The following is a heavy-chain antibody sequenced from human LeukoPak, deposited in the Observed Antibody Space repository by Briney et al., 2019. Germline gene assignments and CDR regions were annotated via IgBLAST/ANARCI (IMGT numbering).Heavy chain of an antibody. D-gene: IGHD6-13*01. J-gene: IGHJ6*02. CDR1: GDSVSSNSAA. Sequence: SQTLSLTCAISGDSVSSNSAAWTWIRQSPSRGLEWLGRTYYRSKWYNDYAVSVKSRITINPDTSKNQFSLQLNSVTPEDTAVYYCARGSSSKHYYYYGMDVWGQGTTVTVSS. CDR3: ARGSSSKHYYYYGMDV. V-gene: IGHV6-1*01. CDR2: TYYRSKWYN.